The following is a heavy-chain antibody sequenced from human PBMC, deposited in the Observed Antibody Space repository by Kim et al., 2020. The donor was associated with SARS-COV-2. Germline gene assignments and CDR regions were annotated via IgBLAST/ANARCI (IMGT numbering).Heavy chain of an antibody. J-gene: IGHJ4*02. CDR2: IWYDGSNK. CDR3: ARDGDRKWSLDY. CDR1: GFTFSSYG. D-gene: IGHD2-21*01. V-gene: IGHV3-33*01. Sequence: GGSLRLSCAASGFTFSSYGMHWVRQAPGKGLEWVAVIWYDGSNKYYADSVKGRFTISRDNSKNTLYLQMNSLRAEDTAVYYCARDGDRKWSLDYWGQGTLVTVSS.